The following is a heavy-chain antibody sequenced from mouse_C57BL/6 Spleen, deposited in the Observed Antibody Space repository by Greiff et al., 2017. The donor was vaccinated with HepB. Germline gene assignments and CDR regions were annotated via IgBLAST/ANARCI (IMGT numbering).Heavy chain of an antibody. V-gene: IGHV1-64*01. Sequence: QVQLQQPGAELVKPGASVKLSCKASSYTFTSYWMHWVKQRPGQGLEWIGMIHPNSGSTNYNEKFKSKATLTVDKSSSTAYMQLSSLTSEDSAVYYCARYDTTDFDYWGQGTTLTVSS. J-gene: IGHJ2*01. CDR3: ARYDTTDFDY. D-gene: IGHD1-1*01. CDR2: IHPNSGST. CDR1: SYTFTSYW.